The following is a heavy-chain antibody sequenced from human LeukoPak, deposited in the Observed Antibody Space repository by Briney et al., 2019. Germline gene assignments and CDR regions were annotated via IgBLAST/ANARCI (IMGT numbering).Heavy chain of an antibody. Sequence: GGSLRLSCAASGFTFSNYAMKWVRQAPGKGLEWVSAISGNGDSTYYVDSVKGRFTISRDNSKKSLYLQMNSLSLKLGYVSCWVLYCRGGSCYSMGGAFDIWGQGTVVTVSS. V-gene: IGHV3-23*01. CDR2: ISGNGDST. D-gene: IGHD2-15*01. CDR1: GFTFSNYA. CDR3: VLYCRGGSCYSMGGAFDI. J-gene: IGHJ3*02.